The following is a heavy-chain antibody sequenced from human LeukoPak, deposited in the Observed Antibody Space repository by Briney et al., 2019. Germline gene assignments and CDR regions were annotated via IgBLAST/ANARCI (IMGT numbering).Heavy chain of an antibody. V-gene: IGHV3-48*02. J-gene: IGHJ4*02. CDR3: ARDFYGDYGFDY. CDR2: ISSTSRSI. Sequence: GGSLRLSCAASGFTFSSYSINWVRQAPGKGLEWVSYISSTSRSIYYADSVKGRFTISRDNAKNSLYLQMNSLRDEDTAVYCCARDFYGDYGFDYWGQGTLVTVSS. CDR1: GFTFSSYS. D-gene: IGHD4-17*01.